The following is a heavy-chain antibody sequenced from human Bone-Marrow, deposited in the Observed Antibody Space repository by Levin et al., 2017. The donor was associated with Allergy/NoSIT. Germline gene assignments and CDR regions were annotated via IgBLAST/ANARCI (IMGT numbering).Heavy chain of an antibody. J-gene: IGHJ6*02. D-gene: IGHD5-12*01. CDR3: ERGVRYSDYERQPYYYYGMDV. CDR2: ISPNEYTM. V-gene: IGHV3-11*01. CDR1: GFTFSDYY. Sequence: GGSLRLSCAASGFTFSDYYMSWIRQAPGKGLEWVSNISPNEYTMFYADSVRGRFTISRDSAKGSLYLQMNSLRAEDTAVYYCERGVRYSDYERQPYYYYGMDVWGQGTTVTVSS.